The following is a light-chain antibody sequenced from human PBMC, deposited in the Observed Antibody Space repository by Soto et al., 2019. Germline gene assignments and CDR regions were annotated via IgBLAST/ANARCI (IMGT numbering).Light chain of an antibody. CDR1: QSVSGSY. Sequence: EIVLTQSPGTLPLSPGERATLSCRASQSVSGSYLAWYQQKPGQAPRLLIYGASNRATGIPDRFSGSGSGTDFTLTISRLEPEDFAVFYCQQYGSSGTFGQGTKVDIK. CDR3: QQYGSSGT. CDR2: GAS. V-gene: IGKV3-20*01. J-gene: IGKJ1*01.